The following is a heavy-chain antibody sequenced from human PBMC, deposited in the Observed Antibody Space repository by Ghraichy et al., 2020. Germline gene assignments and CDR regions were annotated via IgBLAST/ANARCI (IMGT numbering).Heavy chain of an antibody. CDR2: ISGISAYV. Sequence: GGSLRLSCAASGFAFSGDTMSWVRQAPGKGLEWVSSISGISAYVYYADSVKGRFTISRDNAKNSLYLQMNSLRAEDTAVYYCARDPPRKGTGWYYMDAWGQGTLVTVSS. CDR1: GFAFSGDT. CDR3: ARDPPRKGTGWYYMDA. D-gene: IGHD6-19*01. V-gene: IGHV3-21*01. J-gene: IGHJ5*02.